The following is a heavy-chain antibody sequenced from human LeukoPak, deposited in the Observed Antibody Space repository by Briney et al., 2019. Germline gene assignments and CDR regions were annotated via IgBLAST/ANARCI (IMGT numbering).Heavy chain of an antibody. V-gene: IGHV1-24*01. CDR2: FDPEDCET. Sequence: ASVKVSCKVSGHTLTELAIQWVRQAPGKGLEWMGGFDPEDCETIYAQKFQGRVTMTEDTSTNTAYMELSSLRSEDTAVYYCATVRLYCSSTSCVDYWGQGTLVTVSS. D-gene: IGHD2-2*01. CDR1: GHTLTELA. CDR3: ATVRLYCSSTSCVDY. J-gene: IGHJ4*02.